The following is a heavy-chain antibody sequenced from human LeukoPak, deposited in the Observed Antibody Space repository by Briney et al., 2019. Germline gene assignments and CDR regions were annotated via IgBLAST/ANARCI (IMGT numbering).Heavy chain of an antibody. CDR1: GFTFSSYG. CDR3: AKVGDCSGGSCCSFDY. J-gene: IGHJ4*02. CDR2: ISYDGSNK. Sequence: GGSLRLSCAASGFTFSSYGMHWVRQAPGKGLEWVAVISYDGSNKYYADSVKGRFTISRDNSKNTLYLQMNSLRAEDTAVYYCAKVGDCSGGSCCSFDYWGQGTLVTVSS. D-gene: IGHD2-15*01. V-gene: IGHV3-30*18.